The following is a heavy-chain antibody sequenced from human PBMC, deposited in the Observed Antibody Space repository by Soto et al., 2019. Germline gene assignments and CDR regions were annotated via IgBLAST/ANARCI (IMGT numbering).Heavy chain of an antibody. J-gene: IGHJ4*02. CDR3: AKDLGGKAGNYFDY. D-gene: IGHD6-25*01. CDR1: GFTFSSYG. Sequence: PGGSLRLSCAASGFTFSSYGMHWVRQAPGKGLEWVAVISYDGSNKYYADSVKGRFTISRDNSKNTLYLQMNSLRAEDTAVYYCAKDLGGKAGNYFDYWGQGTPVTVSS. CDR2: ISYDGSNK. V-gene: IGHV3-30*18.